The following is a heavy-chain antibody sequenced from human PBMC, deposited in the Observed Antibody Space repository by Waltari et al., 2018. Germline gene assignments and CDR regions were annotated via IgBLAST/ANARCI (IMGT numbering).Heavy chain of an antibody. CDR2: VYFNGDT. V-gene: IGHV4-4*07. Sequence: QVKLQESGPGLVKPSETLSLTCSVSGSSIGTYFWSWMRQPAGKGPGWIGRVYFNGDTNVNPALRGRVSMSVDTSKNQFSLNLHSLSAADTAVYYCARDEGSYRPWGQGTMVTVSS. D-gene: IGHD3-16*02. J-gene: IGHJ3*01. CDR1: GSSIGTYF. CDR3: ARDEGSYRP.